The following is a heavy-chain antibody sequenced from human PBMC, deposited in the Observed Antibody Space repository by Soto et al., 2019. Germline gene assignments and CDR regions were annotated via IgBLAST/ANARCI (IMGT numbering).Heavy chain of an antibody. J-gene: IGHJ4*02. D-gene: IGHD4-17*01. V-gene: IGHV3-30*18. CDR1: GFTFSSYG. CDR2: ISYDGSNK. CDR3: AKGPSYGDSYFDY. Sequence: QVQLVESGGGVVQPGRSLRLSCAASGFTFSSYGMHWVRQAPGKGLEWVAVISYDGSNKYYADSVKGRFTISRDNSMNTLYLQMNSLRAEDTAVYYCAKGPSYGDSYFDYWGQGTLVTVSS.